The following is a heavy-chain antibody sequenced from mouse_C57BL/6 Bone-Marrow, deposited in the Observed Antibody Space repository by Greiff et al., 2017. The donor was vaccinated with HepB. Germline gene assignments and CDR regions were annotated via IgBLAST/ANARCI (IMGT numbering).Heavy chain of an antibody. CDR3: TSEGEDLLLAY. V-gene: IGHV1-15*01. Sequence: VKLQESGAELVRPGASVTLSCKASGYTFTDYEMHWVKQTPVHGLEWIGAIDPETGGTAYNQKFKGKAILTADKSSSTAYMELRSLTSEDSAVYYCTSEGEDLLLAYWGQGTLVTVSA. CDR1: GYTFTDYE. CDR2: IDPETGGT. D-gene: IGHD2-1*01. J-gene: IGHJ3*01.